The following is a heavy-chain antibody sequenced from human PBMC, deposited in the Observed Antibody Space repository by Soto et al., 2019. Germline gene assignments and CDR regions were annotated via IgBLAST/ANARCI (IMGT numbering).Heavy chain of an antibody. V-gene: IGHV3-23*01. CDR3: AQNSVGITRHDY. CDR1: GFTFSSYA. CDR2: ISGSAGST. D-gene: IGHD1-7*01. Sequence: VGSLRLSCAASGFTFSSYAMSWVRQAPGKGLEGGSAISGSAGSTYYADSVKGRFTISRDNSKNTLYLQMNSLRAEDRDVYYCAQNSVGITRHDYWGQGTRVTVSS. J-gene: IGHJ4*02.